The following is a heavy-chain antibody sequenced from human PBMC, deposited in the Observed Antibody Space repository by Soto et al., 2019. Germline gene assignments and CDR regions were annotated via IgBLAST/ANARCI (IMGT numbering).Heavy chain of an antibody. CDR2: IYYSGST. D-gene: IGHD3-22*01. V-gene: IGHV4-59*01. Sequence: QVQLQESGPGLVKPSETLSLTCTVSGASISSYYWSWIRQPPGKGLEWTGYIYYSGSTNYNPSLKSRVTISVDTSKNQFSLKLSSVTAADTAVYYCARDTGFWNYDSSGYYPGRFDPWGQGTLVTVSS. J-gene: IGHJ5*02. CDR1: GASISSYY. CDR3: ARDTGFWNYDSSGYYPGRFDP.